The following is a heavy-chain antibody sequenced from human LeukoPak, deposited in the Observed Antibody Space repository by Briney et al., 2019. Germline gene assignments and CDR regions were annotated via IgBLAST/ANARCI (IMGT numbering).Heavy chain of an antibody. V-gene: IGHV4-39*01. D-gene: IGHD2-15*01. J-gene: IGHJ4*02. CDR2: IYYSGST. CDR1: GGSISSSSYY. CDR3: ASTGYCSGGSCPPTYIDY. Sequence: SETLSLTCTVSGGSISSSSYYWGWIRQPPGKGLEWIGSIYYSGSTYYNPSLKSRVTISVDTSKNQFSLKLSSVTAADTAVYYCASTGYCSGGSCPPTYIDYWGQGTLVTVPS.